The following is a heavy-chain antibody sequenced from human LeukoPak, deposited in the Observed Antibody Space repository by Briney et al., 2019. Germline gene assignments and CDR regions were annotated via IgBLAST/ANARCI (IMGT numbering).Heavy chain of an antibody. CDR1: GYTFTSYG. Sequence: ASVKVSFKASGYTFTSYGISWVRQAPGQGLEWMGWISAYNGNTNYAQKLQGRVTMTTDTSTRTAYMELRSLRSDDTAVYYCARVRGYYYDGPLDYWGQGTLVTVSS. J-gene: IGHJ4*02. CDR2: ISAYNGNT. V-gene: IGHV1-18*01. D-gene: IGHD3-22*01. CDR3: ARVRGYYYDGPLDY.